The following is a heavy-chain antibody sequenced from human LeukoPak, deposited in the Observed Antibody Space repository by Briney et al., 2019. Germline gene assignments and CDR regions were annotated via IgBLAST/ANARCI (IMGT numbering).Heavy chain of an antibody. CDR3: ARDGQAFNSNWDYFEY. CDR2: IGNTET. V-gene: IGHV3-23*01. CDR1: GFTFYTFA. Sequence: PGGSLRLSCVASGFTFYTFAMSWVRQAPGKGLEWVSGIGNTETYYSYSVKGRFTISRDNSKSTIYLHMSNLRAEDTALYYCARDGQAFNSNWDYFEYWGQGTPVTVSS. J-gene: IGHJ4*02. D-gene: IGHD7-27*01.